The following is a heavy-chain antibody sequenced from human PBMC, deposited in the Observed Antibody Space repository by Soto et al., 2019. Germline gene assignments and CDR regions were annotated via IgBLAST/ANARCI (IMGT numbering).Heavy chain of an antibody. CDR2: IIPIFGTA. CDR3: ARAEEYSSSSRYYYYGMDV. Sequence: GASVKVSFKASGGTFSSYAISWVRQAPGQGLEWMGGIIPIFGTANYAQKFQGRVTITADESTSTAYMELSSLRSEDTAVYYCARAEEYSSSSRYYYYGMDVWGQGTTVTVSS. CDR1: GGTFSSYA. D-gene: IGHD6-6*01. V-gene: IGHV1-69*13. J-gene: IGHJ6*02.